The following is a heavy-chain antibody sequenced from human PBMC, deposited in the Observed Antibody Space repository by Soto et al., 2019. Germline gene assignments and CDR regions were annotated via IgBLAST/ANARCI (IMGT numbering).Heavy chain of an antibody. Sequence: PSETLSLTCTVSGGSISSYYWSWIRQPPGKGLEWIGYIYYSGSTNYNPSLKSRVAISVDTSKNQFSLKLSSVTAADTAVYYCARDYGGSFDYWGQGTLVTVS. D-gene: IGHD4-17*01. J-gene: IGHJ4*02. CDR2: IYYSGST. V-gene: IGHV4-59*01. CDR1: GGSISSYY. CDR3: ARDYGGSFDY.